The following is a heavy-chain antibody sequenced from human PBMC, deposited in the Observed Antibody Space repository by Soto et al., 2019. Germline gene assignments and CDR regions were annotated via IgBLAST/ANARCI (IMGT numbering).Heavy chain of an antibody. CDR2: IYYSGST. D-gene: IGHD3-10*01. CDR3: ARGSMVRGGKLDY. Sequence: QVQLQESGPGLVKPSETLSLTCTVSGGSISSYYWSWIRQPPGKGLEWIGYIYYSGSTNYNPSPKSRVTISVDTSKNQFSLKLSSVTAADTAVYYCARGSMVRGGKLDYWGQGTLVTVSS. V-gene: IGHV4-59*01. J-gene: IGHJ4*02. CDR1: GGSISSYY.